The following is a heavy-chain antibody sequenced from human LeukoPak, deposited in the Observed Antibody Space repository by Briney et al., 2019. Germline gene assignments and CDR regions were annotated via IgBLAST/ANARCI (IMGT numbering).Heavy chain of an antibody. Sequence: PSETLSLTCTVSGGSISSYYWSWIRQPPGKGLEWIGYIYYSGSTNYNPSLKSRVTISVDTSKNQFSLKLSSVTAADTAVYYCARLTYYYDSSGYPPAFDIWGQGTLVTVSS. CDR1: GGSISSYY. D-gene: IGHD3-22*01. CDR2: IYYSGST. J-gene: IGHJ4*01. CDR3: ARLTYYYDSSGYPPAFDI. V-gene: IGHV4-59*08.